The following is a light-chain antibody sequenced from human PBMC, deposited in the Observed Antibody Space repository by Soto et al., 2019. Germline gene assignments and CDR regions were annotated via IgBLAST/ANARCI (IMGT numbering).Light chain of an antibody. J-gene: IGLJ3*02. CDR1: SSDVGAYNY. V-gene: IGLV2-8*01. CDR3: TSRADHTVL. CDR2: EVN. Sequence: QSALTQPPSASGSPGQPVTISCTGTSSDVGAYNYVSWYQQHPGKAPKLMIYEVNKRPSGVPDRFSGSKSGNTASLTVSGLQAEDEADYYCTSRADHTVLFGGGTKLTVL.